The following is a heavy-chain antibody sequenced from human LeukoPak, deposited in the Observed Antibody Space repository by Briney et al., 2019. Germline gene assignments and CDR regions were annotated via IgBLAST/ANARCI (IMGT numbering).Heavy chain of an antibody. CDR1: GGTLSSYA. J-gene: IGHJ6*03. CDR2: IIPIFGTA. CDR3: AAGLPIYYYYYYMDV. V-gene: IGHV1-69*06. D-gene: IGHD3-9*01. Sequence: SVKVSCKASGGTLSSYAISWVRQAPGQGLEWMGRIIPIFGTANYAQKFQGRVTITADKSTSTAYMELSSLRSEDTAVYYCAAGLPIYYYYYYMDVWGKGTTVTVSS.